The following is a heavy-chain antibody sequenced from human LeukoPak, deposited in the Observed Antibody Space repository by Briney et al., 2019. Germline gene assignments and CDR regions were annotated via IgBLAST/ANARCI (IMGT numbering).Heavy chain of an antibody. CDR2: IYYSGST. CDR3: ARDRGIAVAGTGFDY. V-gene: IGHV4-59*01. Sequence: PSETLSLTCTVSGGSISSYYWSWIRQPPGKGLEWIGYIYYSGSTNYNPSLKSRVTISVDTSKNQFSLKLSSVTAADTAVYYCARDRGIAVAGTGFDYWGQGTLVTVS. J-gene: IGHJ4*01. D-gene: IGHD6-19*01. CDR1: GGSISSYY.